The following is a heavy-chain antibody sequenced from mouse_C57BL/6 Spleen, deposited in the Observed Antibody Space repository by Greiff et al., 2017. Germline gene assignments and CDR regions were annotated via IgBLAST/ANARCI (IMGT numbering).Heavy chain of an antibody. CDR3: ARHGIYYGNYFDY. D-gene: IGHD2-1*01. CDR2: ISGGGGNT. V-gene: IGHV5-9*01. CDR1: GFTFSSYT. J-gene: IGHJ2*01. Sequence: EVKLMESGGGLVKPGGSLKLSCAASGFTFSSYTMSWVRQTPEKRLEWVATISGGGGNTYYPDSVKGRFTISRYNAKNTLYLQMSSLRSEDTALYYCARHGIYYGNYFDYWGQGTTLTVSS.